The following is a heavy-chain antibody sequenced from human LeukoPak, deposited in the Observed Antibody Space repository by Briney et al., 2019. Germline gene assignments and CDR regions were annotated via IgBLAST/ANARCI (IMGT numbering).Heavy chain of an antibody. D-gene: IGHD3-22*01. CDR3: ARSERIIMILGGAFDI. J-gene: IGHJ3*02. CDR1: GASVSSSH. V-gene: IGHV4-59*08. CDR2: IYYSGST. Sequence: SETLSLTCSVSGASVSSSHWNWIRQSPGKGLEWIGYIYYSGSTNYSPSLKSRVTISVDTSKKQFSLKLSSVTAADTAVYYCARSERIIMILGGAFDIWGQGTVVTVSS.